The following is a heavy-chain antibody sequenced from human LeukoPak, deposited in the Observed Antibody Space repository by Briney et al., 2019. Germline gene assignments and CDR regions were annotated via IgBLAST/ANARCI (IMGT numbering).Heavy chain of an antibody. CDR3: ARSGSYYKSYYFDY. V-gene: IGHV4-34*01. J-gene: IGHJ4*02. CDR2: INHNGST. Sequence: SETLSLTCAVYGGSFSGYYWSWIRQPPGKGLEWIGEINHNGSTNYNPSLKSRVTISVDTSKNQFSLKLSSVTAADTAVYYCARSGSYYKSYYFDYWGQGTLVTVSS. D-gene: IGHD3-10*01. CDR1: GGSFSGYY.